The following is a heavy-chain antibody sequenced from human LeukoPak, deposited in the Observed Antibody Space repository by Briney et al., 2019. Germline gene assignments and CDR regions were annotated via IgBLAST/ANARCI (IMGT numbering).Heavy chain of an antibody. CDR1: GFTFSSYR. V-gene: IGHV3-21*01. J-gene: IGHJ5*02. Sequence: GGSLRLSCAASGFTFSSYRMNWVRQAPGKGLEWVSSISSRSSYIYYADSVKGRFTISRDNAQNSLYLQMNSLRAEDTAVYYCARGPTTGYYDILTGYFNGWFDPWGQGTLVTVSS. D-gene: IGHD3-9*01. CDR2: ISSRSSYI. CDR3: ARGPTTGYYDILTGYFNGWFDP.